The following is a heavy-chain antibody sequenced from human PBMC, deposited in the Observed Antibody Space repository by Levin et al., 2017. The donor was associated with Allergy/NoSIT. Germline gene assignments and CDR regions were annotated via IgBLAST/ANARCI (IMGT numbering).Heavy chain of an antibody. J-gene: IGHJ4*02. Sequence: TLSLTCAVYGGSFSGYYWSWIRQPPGKGLEWIGEINHSGSTNYNPSLKSRVTISVDTSKNQFSLKLSSVTAADTAVYYCARGSYCSSTSCYDDFDYWGQGTLVTVSS. CDR1: GGSFSGYY. D-gene: IGHD2-2*01. CDR3: ARGSYCSSTSCYDDFDY. CDR2: INHSGST. V-gene: IGHV4-34*01.